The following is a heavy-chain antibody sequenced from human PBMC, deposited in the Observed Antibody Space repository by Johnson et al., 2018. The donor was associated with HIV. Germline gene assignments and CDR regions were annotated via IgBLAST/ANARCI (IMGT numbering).Heavy chain of an antibody. CDR3: LAHWTVIKFGGPSAFDI. D-gene: IGHD3-16*01. J-gene: IGHJ3*02. CDR2: IKSKGDGGTT. Sequence: VQLVESGGGVVQPGRSLRLSCAASGFNFGGYWMSWVRQAPGKGLEWVGRIKSKGDGGTTDYAAPVKGRLSISRGDSRNTLHMQMNSLKTDDTGVYYCLAHWTVIKFGGPSAFDIWGQGTVVTVSS. V-gene: IGHV3-15*01. CDR1: GFNFGGYW.